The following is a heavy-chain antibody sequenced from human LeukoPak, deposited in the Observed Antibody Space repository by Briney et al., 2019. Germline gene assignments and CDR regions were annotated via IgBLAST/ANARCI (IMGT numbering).Heavy chain of an antibody. CDR3: ARARFVRYFKGRDNWFDP. J-gene: IGHJ5*02. D-gene: IGHD3-9*01. CDR1: GGSFSGYY. V-gene: IGHV4-34*01. Sequence: SETLSLTCAVNGGSFSGYYWSWIRQPPGKGLEWIGKINHSGSTNYNPSLKSRVTISVDTSKNQFSLKLSSVTAADTAVYYCARARFVRYFKGRDNWFDPWGQGTLVTVSS. CDR2: INHSGST.